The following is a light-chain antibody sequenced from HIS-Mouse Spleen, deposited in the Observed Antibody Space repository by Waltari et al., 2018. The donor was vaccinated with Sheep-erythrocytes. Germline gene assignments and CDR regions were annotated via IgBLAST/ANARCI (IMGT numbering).Light chain of an antibody. CDR2: GKN. Sequence: SSELTQDPAVSVALGQTVRITCQGDSLRSYYASWFQQKPGQAPVLVIYGKNNRPSGITDRVSGSSSGNTASLTVTGAQAEDEADFYCNSRDSSGNHLGVVFGGGTKLTVL. V-gene: IGLV3-19*01. J-gene: IGLJ2*01. CDR3: NSRDSSGNHLGVV. CDR1: SLRSYY.